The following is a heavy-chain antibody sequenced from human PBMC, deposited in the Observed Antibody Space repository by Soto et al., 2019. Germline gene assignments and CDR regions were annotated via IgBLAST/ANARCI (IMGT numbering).Heavy chain of an antibody. Sequence: GGSLSLSCAASGFTYTNYAMSWVRQAPGKGLQWVSAISGSGSSTYYADSVKGRFTISRDNSKNTLYLQMNGLTAEDTATYYCAKAVATTIDIDYWGQGTLVTVSS. V-gene: IGHV3-23*01. J-gene: IGHJ4*02. CDR1: GFTYTNYA. D-gene: IGHD1-26*01. CDR2: ISGSGSST. CDR3: AKAVATTIDIDY.